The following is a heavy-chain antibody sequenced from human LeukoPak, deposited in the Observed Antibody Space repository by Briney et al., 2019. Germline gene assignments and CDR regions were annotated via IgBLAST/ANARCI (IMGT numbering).Heavy chain of an antibody. CDR3: ARDACSGGSCYSGHAFDI. CDR1: GFTFSSYA. D-gene: IGHD2-15*01. Sequence: RGGSLRLSCAASGFTFSSYAMHWVRQAPGKGLEWVAVISYDGSNKYYADSVKGRFTISRDNSKNTLYLQMNSLRAEDTAVYYCARDACSGGSCYSGHAFDIWSQGTMVTVSS. V-gene: IGHV3-30-3*01. CDR2: ISYDGSNK. J-gene: IGHJ3*02.